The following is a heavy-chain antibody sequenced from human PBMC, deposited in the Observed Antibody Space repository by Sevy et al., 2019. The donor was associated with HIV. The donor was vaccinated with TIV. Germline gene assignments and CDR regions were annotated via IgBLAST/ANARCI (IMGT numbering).Heavy chain of an antibody. CDR2: IYYSGST. Sequence: SETLSLTCTVSGGSISSSTYYWGWIRQPPGKGLEWIGNIYYSGSTYYNPSLRSRVTISVDTSNNQFSLRLSSVTAVVTAVYFCARQVAARNMITSGGVIVPWSRGTYLSDSWGQGTPVTVSS. V-gene: IGHV4-39*01. CDR1: GGSISSSTYY. CDR3: ARQVAARNMITSGGVIVPWSRGTYLSDS. D-gene: IGHD3-16*02. J-gene: IGHJ4*02.